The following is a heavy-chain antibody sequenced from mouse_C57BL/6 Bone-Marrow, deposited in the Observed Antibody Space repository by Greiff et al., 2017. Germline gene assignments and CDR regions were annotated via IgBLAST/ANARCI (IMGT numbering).Heavy chain of an antibody. CDR2: IRSKSNNYAT. CDR3: VRGNCLDY. D-gene: IGHD4-1*01. J-gene: IGHJ2*01. V-gene: IGHV10-1*01. CDR1: GFSFNTYA. Sequence: EVQRVESGGGLVQPKGSLKLSCAASGFSFNTYAMNWVRQAPGKGLEWVARIRSKSNNYATYYAESVKDRFTISRDDSESMLYLQMNNLKTEETAMYYCVRGNCLDYWGQGTTLTVSS.